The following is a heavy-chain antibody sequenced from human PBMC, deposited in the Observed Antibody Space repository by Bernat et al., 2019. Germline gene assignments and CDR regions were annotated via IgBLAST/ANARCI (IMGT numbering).Heavy chain of an antibody. V-gene: IGHV4-59*04. Sequence: QVQLQESGPGLVKPSETLSLTCTVSGGSISSYYWSWIRQPPGKGLEWIGYIYYSGSTYYNPSLKSRVTISVDTSKNQFSLKLSSVTAADTAVYYCARDHYCSSTSCFNWFDPWGQGTLVTVSS. J-gene: IGHJ5*02. CDR1: GGSISSYY. CDR3: ARDHYCSSTSCFNWFDP. D-gene: IGHD2-2*01. CDR2: IYYSGST.